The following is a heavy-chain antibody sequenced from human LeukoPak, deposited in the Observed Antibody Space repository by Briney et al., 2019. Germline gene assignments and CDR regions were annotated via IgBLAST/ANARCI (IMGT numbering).Heavy chain of an antibody. J-gene: IGHJ6*02. CDR2: ISSSSTYI. D-gene: IGHD3-3*01. V-gene: IGHV3-21*04. Sequence: GGSLRLSCAASGFTFNTYNLNWVRQAPGKGLEWVSSISSSSTYIYYGDSVKGRFTISRDNAKNSLYLQMNSLRAEDTAVYYCANPPMGFWSSFYGMDVWGQGTTVTVSS. CDR1: GFTFNTYN. CDR3: ANPPMGFWSSFYGMDV.